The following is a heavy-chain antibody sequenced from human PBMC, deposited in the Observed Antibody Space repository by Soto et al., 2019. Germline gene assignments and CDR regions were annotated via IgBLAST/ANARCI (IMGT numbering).Heavy chain of an antibody. Sequence: GSLRLSCAASGFIFSDYYMSWIRQAPGKGLEWVSYISSSSSYTNYADSVKGRFTVSRDNAKNSLYLQINSLRAEDMAVYYCARDDGTGNFDIWGQGTMVTVSS. D-gene: IGHD1-1*01. CDR1: GFIFSDYY. V-gene: IGHV3-11*06. CDR2: ISSSSSYT. CDR3: ARDDGTGNFDI. J-gene: IGHJ3*02.